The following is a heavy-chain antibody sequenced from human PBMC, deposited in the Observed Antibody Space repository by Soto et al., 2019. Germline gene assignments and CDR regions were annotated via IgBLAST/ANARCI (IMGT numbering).Heavy chain of an antibody. CDR1: GGSISSGGYY. J-gene: IGHJ4*02. CDR3: ARDLRGYSRYDYLDY. CDR2: SYYTGSS. D-gene: IGHD5-12*01. Sequence: PSETLSLTCTVSGGSISSGGYYWSWIRQHPGEGLEWVGYSYYTGSSYYNPSLKSRVTISVDASKNQLSLRLASVTAADTAVYYCARDLRGYSRYDYLDYWGQGIPVTVSS. V-gene: IGHV4-31*03.